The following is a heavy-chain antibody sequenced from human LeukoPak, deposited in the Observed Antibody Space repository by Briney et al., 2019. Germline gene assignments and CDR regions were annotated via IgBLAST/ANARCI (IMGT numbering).Heavy chain of an antibody. D-gene: IGHD4-11*01. J-gene: IGHJ4*02. V-gene: IGHV3-23*01. CDR1: GFTFSSYA. CDR3: AKGSSTVTRYYFDY. CDR2: ISGSGGST. Sequence: PGGSLRLSCAAFGFTFSSYAMSWVRQAPGKGLEWVSAISGSGGSTYYADPVKGRFTISRDNSKNTLYLQMNSLRAEDTAVYYCAKGSSTVTRYYFDYWGQGTLVTVSS.